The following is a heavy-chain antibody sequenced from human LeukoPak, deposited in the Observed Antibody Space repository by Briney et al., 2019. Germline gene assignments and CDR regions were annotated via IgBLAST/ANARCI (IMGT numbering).Heavy chain of an antibody. CDR3: ARGDTAMVGEYYYYGMDV. J-gene: IGHJ6*02. CDR1: GYTFTGYY. D-gene: IGHD5-18*01. CDR2: INPNSGGT. V-gene: IGHV1-2*02. Sequence: GASVKVSCKASGYTFTGYYMHWVRQAPGQGLEWMGWINPNSGGTNYAQKFQGRVTMTRDTSISTAYMELSRLRSDDTAVYYCARGDTAMVGEYYYYGMDVWGQGTTVTVSS.